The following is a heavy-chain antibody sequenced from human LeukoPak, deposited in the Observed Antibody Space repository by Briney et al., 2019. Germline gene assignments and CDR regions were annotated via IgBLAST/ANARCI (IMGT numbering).Heavy chain of an antibody. CDR2: LYSSGST. Sequence: SGTLSLTCTVSGASISSGSYYWGWIRQPPGKGLEWIGSLYSSGSTYYNPSLKSRVTISVGTSKNQFSLKLSSVTAADGAVYYCARQMSIVARFNYWGQGTLVTVSS. CDR3: ARQMSIVARFNY. J-gene: IGHJ4*02. CDR1: GASISSGSYY. D-gene: IGHD6-6*01. V-gene: IGHV4-39*01.